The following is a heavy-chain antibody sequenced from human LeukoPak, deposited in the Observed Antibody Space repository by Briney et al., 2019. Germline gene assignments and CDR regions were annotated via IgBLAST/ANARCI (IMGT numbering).Heavy chain of an antibody. V-gene: IGHV4-39*01. CDR3: TNLHY. CDR2: VYFSGHT. CDR1: GGSISRRDYY. Sequence: SETLSLTCTVSGGSISRRDYYWGWIRQPRGKGVEWIGSVYFSGHTYYNPSIKSRINISVDTSKNQFSLKLSSVTAADTAVYFCTNLHYWGQGTLVTVSS. J-gene: IGHJ4*02.